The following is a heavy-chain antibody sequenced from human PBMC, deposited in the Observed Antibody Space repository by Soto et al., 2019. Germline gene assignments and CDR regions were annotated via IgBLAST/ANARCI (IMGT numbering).Heavy chain of an antibody. D-gene: IGHD6-13*01. CDR1: GFTFSTYN. V-gene: IGHV3-48*02. CDR3: AAAGYY. J-gene: IGHJ4*02. Sequence: GGSLRLSCAASGFTFSTYNMNWVRQAPGKGLEWVSYISSGSGTIYYADSVKGRFTISRDNARNSLYLQMNSLRDEDTAVYYCAAAGYYWGQGTLVTVSS. CDR2: ISSGSGTI.